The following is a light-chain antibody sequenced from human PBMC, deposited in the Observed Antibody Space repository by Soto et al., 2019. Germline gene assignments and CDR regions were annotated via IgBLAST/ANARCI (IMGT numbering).Light chain of an antibody. J-gene: IGLJ2*01. Sequence: QSALTQPASVSGSPGQSITISCTGTISDVGGYNYVAWYQQHPGKATKLLIYDVSNRPSGVSNRFSGSQSGNTASLTISGLQAEDEADYFCSSYATTSPLVFGGGTKLT. CDR2: DVS. CDR1: ISDVGGYNY. CDR3: SSYATTSPLV. V-gene: IGLV2-14*03.